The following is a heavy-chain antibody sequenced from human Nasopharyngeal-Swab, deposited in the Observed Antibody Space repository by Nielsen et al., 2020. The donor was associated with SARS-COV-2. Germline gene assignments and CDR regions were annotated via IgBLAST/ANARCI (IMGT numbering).Heavy chain of an antibody. Sequence: WIRQPPGKGLEWVAVISYDGSNKYYADSVKGRFTISRDNSKNTLYLQTNSLRAEDTAVYYCARDLSYYDSSGYPGDYWGQGTLVTVSS. V-gene: IGHV3-30-3*01. CDR3: ARDLSYYDSSGYPGDY. J-gene: IGHJ4*02. CDR2: ISYDGSNK. D-gene: IGHD3-22*01.